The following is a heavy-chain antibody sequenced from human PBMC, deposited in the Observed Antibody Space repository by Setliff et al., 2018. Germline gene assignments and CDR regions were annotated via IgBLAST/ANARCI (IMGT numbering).Heavy chain of an antibody. D-gene: IGHD3-22*01. V-gene: IGHV5-51*01. Sequence: GESLKISCKGSGYSFTSYWIGWVRQMPGKGLVWMGIIYPGDSDTRYSPSFQGQVTISADKSISTAYLQWSSLKASDTAMYYCAGTYYYDSSGYFSNDAFDIWGQGTMVTVSS. CDR3: AGTYYYDSSGYFSNDAFDI. CDR1: GYSFTSYW. CDR2: IYPGDSDT. J-gene: IGHJ3*02.